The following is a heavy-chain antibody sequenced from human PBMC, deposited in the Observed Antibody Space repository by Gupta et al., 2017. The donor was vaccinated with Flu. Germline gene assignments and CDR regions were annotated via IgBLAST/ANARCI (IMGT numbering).Heavy chain of an antibody. D-gene: IGHD3-22*01. CDR2: IRGSGGST. J-gene: IGHJ4*02. CDR1: GFNFSNYA. Sequence: EVQLLESGGGLVQPGGSLRLSCAASGFNFSNYALSWVRQAPGKGLEWVADIRGSGGSTNYEDSVKGRFTIARDKSKNTLYLKMNSLRAEDTAVYYCFYDSSGYYLDYWGQGTLVTVSS. CDR3: FYDSSGYYLDY. V-gene: IGHV3-23*01.